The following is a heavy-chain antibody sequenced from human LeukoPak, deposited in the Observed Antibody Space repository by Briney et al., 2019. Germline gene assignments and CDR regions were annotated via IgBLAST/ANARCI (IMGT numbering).Heavy chain of an antibody. CDR1: GFTFSDYY. V-gene: IGHV3-11*04. CDR2: ISSGGNTI. Sequence: GGSLRLSCAASGFTFSDYYMSWIRQAPGKGLEWVSFISSGGNTINYADSMKGRFAISRDNAKNSLYLQMNSLRAEDTAVYYCARDRTRATFDYWGRGTLVTVSS. D-gene: IGHD1-1*01. J-gene: IGHJ4*02. CDR3: ARDRTRATFDY.